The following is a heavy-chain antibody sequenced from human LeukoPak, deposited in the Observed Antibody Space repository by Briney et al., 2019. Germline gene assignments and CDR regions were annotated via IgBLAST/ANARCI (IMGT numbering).Heavy chain of an antibody. D-gene: IGHD4-23*01. CDR1: GFTFSSYG. J-gene: IGHJ1*01. V-gene: IGHV3-30*02. Sequence: GGSLRLSCAASGFTFSSYGMHWVRQAPGKGLEWVAFIRYDGSNKYYADSVKGRFTISRDNSKNTLYLQMNSLRVEDTAVYSCARDPDHGGKSTFQDWGQGTLVSVSS. CDR2: IRYDGSNK. CDR3: ARDPDHGGKSTFQD.